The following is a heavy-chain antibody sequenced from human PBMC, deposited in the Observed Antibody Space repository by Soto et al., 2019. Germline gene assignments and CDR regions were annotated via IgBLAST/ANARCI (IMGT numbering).Heavy chain of an antibody. D-gene: IGHD3-3*01. V-gene: IGHV3-23*01. CDR3: AKDRRERFLEWSDAFDI. J-gene: IGHJ3*02. Sequence: GGSLRLSCAASGFTFSSYAMSWVRQAPGKGLEWVSAISGSGGSTYYADSVKGRFTISRDNSKNTLYLQMNSLRAEDTAVYYCAKDRRERFLEWSDAFDIWGQGTMVTVSS. CDR2: ISGSGGST. CDR1: GFTFSSYA.